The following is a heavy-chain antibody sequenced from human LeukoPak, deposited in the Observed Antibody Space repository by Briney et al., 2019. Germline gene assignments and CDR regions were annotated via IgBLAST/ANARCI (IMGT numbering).Heavy chain of an antibody. Sequence: SETLSLTCTVSGGSISGYYWSWIRQPPGKGLEWIGYIYYSGSTKYKPSLKSRVTISIDTSKTQFSLKLSSVTAADTAVYYCARDYDSSGYYPFYWGQGTPVTVSS. CDR3: ARDYDSSGYYPFY. CDR1: GGSISGYY. V-gene: IGHV4-59*12. CDR2: IYYSGST. D-gene: IGHD3-22*01. J-gene: IGHJ4*02.